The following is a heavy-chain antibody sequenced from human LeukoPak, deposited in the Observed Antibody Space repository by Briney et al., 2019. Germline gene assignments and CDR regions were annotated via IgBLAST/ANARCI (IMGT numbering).Heavy chain of an antibody. CDR3: ARVPRSYYYYYYMDV. CDR1: GGSISGYH. J-gene: IGHJ6*03. CDR2: IYYSGSS. V-gene: IGHV4-59*01. Sequence: SETLSLTCNVSGGSISGYHWSWIRQPPGKGLEWLGYIYYSGSSNYNPSLKSRVTMSADTSKNQFSLKLSSVTAADTAVYYCARVPRSYYYYYYMDVWGKGTTVIVS.